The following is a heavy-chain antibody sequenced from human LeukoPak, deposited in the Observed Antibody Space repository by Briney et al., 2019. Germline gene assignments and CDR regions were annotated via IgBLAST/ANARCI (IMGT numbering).Heavy chain of an antibody. V-gene: IGHV4-59*01. Sequence: SETLSLTCTVSGGSISSYYWSWIRQPPGKGLEWIGYIYYSGSTNYNPSLKSRVTISVDTSKNQFSLKLSSVTAADTAVYYCATTIAAAGTVGWFDPWGQGTLVTVSS. CDR2: IYYSGST. CDR3: ATTIAAAGTVGWFDP. J-gene: IGHJ5*02. D-gene: IGHD6-13*01. CDR1: GGSISSYY.